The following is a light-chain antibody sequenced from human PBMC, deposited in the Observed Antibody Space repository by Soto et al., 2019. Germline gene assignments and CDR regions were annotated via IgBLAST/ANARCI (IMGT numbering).Light chain of an antibody. V-gene: IGKV3-20*01. J-gene: IGKJ2*01. CDR1: QSVSSSY. CDR3: QQHGSSPYI. CDR2: GAS. Sequence: EIVLTQSPGTLSLSPGERATLFCRASQSVSSSYLAWYQQTPGQAPRLLIYGASIRATGIPDRFSGSGSGTDFTLTISRLEPEYFAVYYCQQHGSSPYIFGQGTRLEIK.